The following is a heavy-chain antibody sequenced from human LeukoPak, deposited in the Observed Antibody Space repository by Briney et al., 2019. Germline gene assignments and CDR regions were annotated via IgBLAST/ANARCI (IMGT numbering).Heavy chain of an antibody. CDR2: ISSSGSTI. CDR1: GFTFSSYE. D-gene: IGHD3-22*01. V-gene: IGHV3-48*03. J-gene: IGHJ3*02. Sequence: PGGSLRLSCAASGFTFSSYEMNWVRQAPGKGLEWVSYISSSGSTIYYADSVKGRFTISRDNAKNSLYLQMNSLRAEDTAVYYCARVGRYYDSSGFLARGPFDIWGQGTMVTVSS. CDR3: ARVGRYYDSSGFLARGPFDI.